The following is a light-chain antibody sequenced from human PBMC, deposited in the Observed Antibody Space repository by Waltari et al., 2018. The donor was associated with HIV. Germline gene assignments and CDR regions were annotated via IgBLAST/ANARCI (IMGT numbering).Light chain of an antibody. Sequence: DIHMTQSPSSLSASVGDSITITCRATESISNYLNWFQQKPGKAPKLLIHAASNLQGGVPSRFSGSGSGTNFTLTIGRLQVEDFATYYCQQSSRTPRTFGQGTKLEIK. CDR2: AAS. V-gene: IGKV1-39*01. CDR1: ESISNY. CDR3: QQSSRTPRT. J-gene: IGKJ2*01.